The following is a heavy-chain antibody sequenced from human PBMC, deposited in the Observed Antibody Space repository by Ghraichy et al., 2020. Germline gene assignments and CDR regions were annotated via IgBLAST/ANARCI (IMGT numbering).Heavy chain of an antibody. V-gene: IGHV3-30*02. J-gene: IGHJ3*02. CDR1: GFIFSTNN. CDR3: VKDLSGGWAFDI. Sequence: LTCAASGFIFSTNNMHWVRQAPGKGLEWLAFIRYNGSDKDYADSVKGRFTISRDNSKKTLYLQMNSVRVEDTAVYYCVKDLSGGWAFDIWGQGTMVTVSS. CDR2: IRYNGSDK. D-gene: IGHD3-16*01.